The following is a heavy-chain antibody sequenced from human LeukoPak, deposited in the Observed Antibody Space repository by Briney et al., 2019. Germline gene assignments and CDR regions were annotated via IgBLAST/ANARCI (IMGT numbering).Heavy chain of an antibody. D-gene: IGHD3-22*01. J-gene: IGHJ4*02. V-gene: IGHV3-33*06. CDR1: GFIFNNYG. CDR2: IYSDGSKQ. Sequence: GGSLRLSCAASGFIFNNYGMHWVRQAPGKGLEWVAVIYSDGSKQNYADSVKGRFTISRDDSKNTVYLQMNSLRADDTAVYYCAKDARSGYFDYWGQGTLVTVSS. CDR3: AKDARSGYFDY.